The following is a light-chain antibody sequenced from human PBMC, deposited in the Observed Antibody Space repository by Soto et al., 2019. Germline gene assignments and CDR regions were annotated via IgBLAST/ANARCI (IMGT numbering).Light chain of an antibody. CDR3: KQSYSTPPIT. Sequence: DIQMTQCPSSLSASVGDRVTITCRASQSISSYLNSYQQKPGKAPKLLIYAASSLQSEVPSRFSGSGSGTDFTLTISSLQPEDFATYYCKQSYSTPPITFGQGTRLEIK. J-gene: IGKJ5*01. V-gene: IGKV1-39*01. CDR2: AAS. CDR1: QSISSY.